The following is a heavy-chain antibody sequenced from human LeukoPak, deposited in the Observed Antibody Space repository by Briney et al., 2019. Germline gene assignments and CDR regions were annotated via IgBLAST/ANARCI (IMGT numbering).Heavy chain of an antibody. CDR3: ARVSGCGGDCYTVDY. D-gene: IGHD2-21*02. CDR2: IYHSGST. CDR1: GGSISSSNW. V-gene: IGHV4-4*02. Sequence: SETLSLTCAVSGGSISSSNWWSWVRQPPGKGLEWIGEIYHSGSTNYNPSLKSRVTISVDKSKNQFSLKLSSVTAADTAVYYCARVSGCGGDCYTVDYWGQGTLVTVSS. J-gene: IGHJ4*02.